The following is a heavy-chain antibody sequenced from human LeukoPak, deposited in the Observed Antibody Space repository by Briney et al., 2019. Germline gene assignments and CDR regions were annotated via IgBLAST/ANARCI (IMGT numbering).Heavy chain of an antibody. CDR3: ARDPYSSPRAFDI. CDR2: IIPIFGTA. Sequence: SVKVSCKAYGGTFSSYAISWVRQAPGQGLEWMGGIIPIFGTANYAQKFQGRVTITADESTSTAYMELSSLRSEDTAVYYCARDPYSSPRAFDIWGQGTMVTVSS. CDR1: GGTFSSYA. D-gene: IGHD6-13*01. J-gene: IGHJ3*02. V-gene: IGHV1-69*13.